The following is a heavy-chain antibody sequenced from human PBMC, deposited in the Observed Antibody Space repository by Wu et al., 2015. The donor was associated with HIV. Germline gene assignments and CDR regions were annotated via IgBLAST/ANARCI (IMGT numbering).Heavy chain of an antibody. J-gene: IGHJ6*03. Sequence: QVQLVQSGAEVKKPGASVKVSCKASGYTFTSYYMHWVRQAPGQGLEWMGIINPSGGSTSYAQKFQGRVTMTRDTSTSTVYMELSSLRSEDTAVYYCARSGLDYSSSSNYYYYMDVWGKGTTVTVSS. CDR3: ARSGLDYSSSSNYYYYMDV. CDR2: INPSGGST. CDR1: GYTFTSYY. D-gene: IGHD6-13*01. V-gene: IGHV1-46*03.